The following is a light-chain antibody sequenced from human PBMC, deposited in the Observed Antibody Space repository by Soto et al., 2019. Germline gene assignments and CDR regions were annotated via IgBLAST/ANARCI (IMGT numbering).Light chain of an antibody. CDR2: GSA. V-gene: IGKV3-20*01. CDR3: QQYGSSPPYT. Sequence: ESVLTQSPGILSLSPGERATLSCRASQSVSGNYLAWYQQKPGQSPRLLIYGSADRATGIPDRFSGSGSGTDFTFTISRVEPEDFAVYYCQQYGSSPPYTLGQGTKLEIK. CDR1: QSVSGNY. J-gene: IGKJ2*01.